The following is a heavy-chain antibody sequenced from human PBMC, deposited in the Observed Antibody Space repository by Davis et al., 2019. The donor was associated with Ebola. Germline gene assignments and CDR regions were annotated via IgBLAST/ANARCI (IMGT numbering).Heavy chain of an antibody. J-gene: IGHJ6*02. Sequence: AASVKVSCKASGYTFTSYGISWVRQAPGQGLEWMGIINPSGGSTSYAQKFQGRVTMTRDTSTSTVYMELSSLRSEDTAVYYCARVGGYSYGNYYYYGMDVWGQGTTVTVSS. D-gene: IGHD5-18*01. CDR2: INPSGGST. V-gene: IGHV1-46*01. CDR1: GYTFTSYG. CDR3: ARVGGYSYGNYYYYGMDV.